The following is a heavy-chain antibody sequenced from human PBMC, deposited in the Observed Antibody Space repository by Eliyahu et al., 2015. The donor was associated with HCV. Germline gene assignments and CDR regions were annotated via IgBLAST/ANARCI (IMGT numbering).Heavy chain of an antibody. CDR3: AREEKCSTTSCYTGVLDY. D-gene: IGHD2-2*02. J-gene: IGHJ4*02. CDR2: IWYDGSSK. V-gene: IGHV3-33*01. Sequence: SGFIFSTYGMHWVRQAPGKGLEWVANIWYDGSSKNYGDSVKGRFTISRDSSRNTVFLQMNSLRAEDTAVYYCAREEKCSTTSCYTGVLDYWGQGTLVTVSS. CDR1: GFIFSTYG.